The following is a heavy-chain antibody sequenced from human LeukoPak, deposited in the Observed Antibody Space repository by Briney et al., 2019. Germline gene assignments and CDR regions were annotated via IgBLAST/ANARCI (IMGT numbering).Heavy chain of an antibody. J-gene: IGHJ4*02. V-gene: IGHV1-3*04. Sequence: ASVKVSCKAPGYTFTSYAMHWVRQAPGQRLECMGWINTGNGNTKYSQKFQGRVTITRDTSASTAYMDLSSLRSEDTAVYYCARNTETAIPLPYYFDYWGQGTLVTVSS. CDR2: INTGNGNT. D-gene: IGHD2-21*02. CDR3: ARNTETAIPLPYYFDY. CDR1: GYTFTSYA.